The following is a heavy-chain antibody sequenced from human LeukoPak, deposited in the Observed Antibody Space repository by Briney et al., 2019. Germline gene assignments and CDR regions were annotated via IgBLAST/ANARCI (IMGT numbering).Heavy chain of an antibody. CDR2: ISGSGGST. J-gene: IGHJ4*02. CDR1: GFTFSSYT. V-gene: IGHV3-23*01. D-gene: IGHD3-9*01. Sequence: PGGSLRLSCAASGFTFSSYTMSWVRQAPGKGLEWVSAISGSGGSTYYADSVKGRFTISRDNSKNTLYLQMNSPRAEDTAVYYCAKGPALDWLLSYYFDYWGQGTLVTVSS. CDR3: AKGPALDWLLSYYFDY.